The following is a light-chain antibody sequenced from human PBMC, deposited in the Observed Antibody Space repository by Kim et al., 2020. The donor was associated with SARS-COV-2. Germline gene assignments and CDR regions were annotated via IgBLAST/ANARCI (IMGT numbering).Light chain of an antibody. CDR3: QQRNDWPQT. J-gene: IGKJ1*01. CDR2: DAS. V-gene: IGKV3-11*01. CDR1: QSVGSY. Sequence: SLSPGARATPSCRASQSVGSYLAWYQQKPGQAPRLLIYDASNRATAIPDRFTGSWSGTDFTLTISSLEPEDCAVYFCQQRNDWPQTFGQGTKVDI.